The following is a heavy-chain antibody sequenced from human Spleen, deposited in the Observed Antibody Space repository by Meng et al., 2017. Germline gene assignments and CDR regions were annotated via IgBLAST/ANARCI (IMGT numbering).Heavy chain of an antibody. CDR3: AGGAVVTLIFYHAMDV. D-gene: IGHD2-21*02. CDR2: IYQSGST. J-gene: IGHJ6*02. V-gene: IGHV4-38-2*01. Sequence: SETLSPTCAVPGYSITGIHNWGWIRQSPGKGLEWIGGIYQSGSTYYNPPLKSRVTMSADTSKNQFSLKLTSVTAADTAVYYCAGGAVVTLIFYHAMDVWGQGTTVTVSS. CDR1: GYSITGIHN.